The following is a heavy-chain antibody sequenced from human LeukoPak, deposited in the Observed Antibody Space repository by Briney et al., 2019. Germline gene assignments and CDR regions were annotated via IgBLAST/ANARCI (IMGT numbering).Heavy chain of an antibody. CDR2: IWNDGSQK. J-gene: IGHJ4*02. CDR1: GFSFSFYG. V-gene: IGHV3-33*01. CDR3: TRWGAGGLTLDY. Sequence: GGSLRLSCATSGFSFSFYGMQWVRQAPGKGLEWVAVIWNDGSQKYYGDSVKGRFTISKDDSRKTVNLQMDSLRAEDTAIYYCTRWGAGGLTLDYWGQGVLVTVSS. D-gene: IGHD3-16*01.